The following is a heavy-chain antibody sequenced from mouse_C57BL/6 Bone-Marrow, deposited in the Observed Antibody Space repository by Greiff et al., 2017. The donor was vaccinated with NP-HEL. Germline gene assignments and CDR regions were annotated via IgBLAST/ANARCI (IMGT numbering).Heavy chain of an antibody. V-gene: IGHV1-15*01. CDR3: TRAKTAQAPFAY. J-gene: IGHJ3*01. Sequence: QVQLKESGAELVRPGASVTLSCKASGYTFTDYEMHWVKQTPVHGLEWIGAIDPETGGTAYNQKFKGKATLTADKSSSTAYMELRSLTSEDSAVYYCTRAKTAQAPFAYWGQGTLVTVSA. CDR1: GYTFTDYE. CDR2: IDPETGGT. D-gene: IGHD3-2*02.